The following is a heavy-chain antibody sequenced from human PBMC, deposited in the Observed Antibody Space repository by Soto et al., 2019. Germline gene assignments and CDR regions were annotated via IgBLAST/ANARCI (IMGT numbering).Heavy chain of an antibody. CDR3: ATRDSSGWYFDY. D-gene: IGHD6-19*01. CDR2: INYSGST. V-gene: IGHV4-59*08. J-gene: IGHJ4*02. Sequence: PSETLSLTCTVSGGSISSYYWSWIRQPPGKGLEWIAYINYSGSTNYNPSLQSRVTISVDTSKNQFSLNLSSVTAAVTAVYYCATRDSSGWYFDYWGQGTLVTVS. CDR1: GGSISSYY.